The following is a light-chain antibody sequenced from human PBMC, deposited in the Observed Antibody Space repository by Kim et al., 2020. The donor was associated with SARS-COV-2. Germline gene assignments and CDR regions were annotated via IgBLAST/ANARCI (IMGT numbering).Light chain of an antibody. J-gene: IGKJ2*01. V-gene: IGKV1-5*01. CDR3: QQYSYSPYT. CDR2: DAS. Sequence: DIQMTQSPSTLSASVGDRVTITCRASQRISRWLAWYQQKPGKAPKVVIYDASSLESGVPSRFSGSGSGTEFTLTISSLQPDDFATYYCQQYSYSPYTFGQGTKLEI. CDR1: QRISRW.